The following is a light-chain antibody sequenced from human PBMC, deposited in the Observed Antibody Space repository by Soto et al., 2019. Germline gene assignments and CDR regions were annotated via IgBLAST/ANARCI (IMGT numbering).Light chain of an antibody. V-gene: IGKV3-15*01. CDR1: QSVASN. Sequence: EIAMTQSPASLSVSPGESVTLSCRASQSVASNLAWYQQKPGQAPRLLIYGTSTRATGVPARFSGSGSGTDFTLTISSLQAADFAVYHCQHYGSSGTFGQGTKVDIK. CDR3: QHYGSSGT. J-gene: IGKJ1*01. CDR2: GTS.